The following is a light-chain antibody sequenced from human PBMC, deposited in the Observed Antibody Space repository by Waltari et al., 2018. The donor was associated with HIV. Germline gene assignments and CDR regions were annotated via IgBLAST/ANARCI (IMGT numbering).Light chain of an antibody. CDR2: STN. J-gene: IGLJ3*02. CDR3: SLYMGGGIWV. CDR1: SGSVSASYC. Sequence: QTVVTQEPSFSVSPGGTVTLTCGFSSGSVSASYCPSWYQQTPGQAPRTLIYSTNTRSSGVPDRFSGSIRGNKAALTITGAQADDESVYYCSLYMGGGIWVFGGGTKLTVL. V-gene: IGLV8-61*01.